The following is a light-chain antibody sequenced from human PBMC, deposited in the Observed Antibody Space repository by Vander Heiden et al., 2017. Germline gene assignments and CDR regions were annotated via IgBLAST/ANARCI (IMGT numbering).Light chain of an antibody. Sequence: DIVMTQSPLSLPVTPGEPASISCRSSQSLLHSNGYIYLDWYLQKPGQSPQILIYLSSNRAAGVPDRFSGSGSGTDFTLKISRVEAEDVGVYYCMQALQAWSFGQGTKVEIK. CDR3: MQALQAWS. J-gene: IGKJ1*01. CDR1: QSLLHSNGYIY. CDR2: LSS. V-gene: IGKV2-28*01.